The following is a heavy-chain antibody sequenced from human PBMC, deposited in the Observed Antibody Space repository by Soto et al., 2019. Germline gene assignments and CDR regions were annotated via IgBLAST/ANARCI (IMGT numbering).Heavy chain of an antibody. CDR1: GFTFSSYG. Sequence: QVQLVESGGGVVQPGRSLRLSCAASGFTFSSYGMHWVRQAPGKGLEWVAVISNDGREKYYADSVKGRFTISRDNSKNTLCLQLNSPRAEDTAVYYGAKDVESSLQHWGQGTLITVSS. CDR2: ISNDGREK. J-gene: IGHJ1*01. CDR3: AKDVESSLQH. V-gene: IGHV3-30*18. D-gene: IGHD2-15*01.